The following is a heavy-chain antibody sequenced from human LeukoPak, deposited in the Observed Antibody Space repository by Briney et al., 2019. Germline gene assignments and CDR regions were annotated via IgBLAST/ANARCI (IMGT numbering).Heavy chain of an antibody. CDR2: IIPIFGTA. V-gene: IGHV1-69*05. CDR1: GYTFTSYG. Sequence: GASVKVSCKASGYTFTSYGISWVRQAPGQGLEWMGGIIPIFGTANYAQKFQGRVTITTDESTSTAYMELSSLRSEDTAVYYCARDSLGPPRLEWLLAPDYYYYMDVWGKGTTVTVSS. CDR3: ARDSLGPPRLEWLLAPDYYYYMDV. D-gene: IGHD3-3*01. J-gene: IGHJ6*03.